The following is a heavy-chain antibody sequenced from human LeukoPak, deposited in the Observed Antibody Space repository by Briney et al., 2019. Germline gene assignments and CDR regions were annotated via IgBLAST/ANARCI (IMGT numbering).Heavy chain of an antibody. V-gene: IGHV1-18*01. CDR3: ARGGERIVATTSFDY. CDR2: ISALNGNA. D-gene: IGHD5-12*01. Sequence: ASVKVSCKASGYTFTDYGFTWVRQAPGQGLEWMGWISALNGNANYAHKFRGRVTLTRDTSTGTAYMELRSLRSDDTAVYYCARGGERIVATTSFDYWGQGTLVTVSS. J-gene: IGHJ4*02. CDR1: GYTFTDYG.